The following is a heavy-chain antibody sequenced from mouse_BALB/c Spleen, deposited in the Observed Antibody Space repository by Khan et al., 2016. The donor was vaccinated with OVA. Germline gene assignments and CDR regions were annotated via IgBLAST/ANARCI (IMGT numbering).Heavy chain of an antibody. Sequence: EVKLMESGGDLVKPGGSLKLSCAASGFTFSTYGMSWVRQAPDKRLEWVATVSTGGSYTYYPDSVKGRFTISRDTAKNTLYLQMSGLRSEDTAMLYCTRLAYYYDSEGIAYWGQGTLVTVSA. CDR2: VSTGGSYT. CDR3: TRLAYYYDSEGIAY. J-gene: IGHJ3*01. D-gene: IGHD1-1*01. CDR1: GFTFSTYG. V-gene: IGHV5-6*01.